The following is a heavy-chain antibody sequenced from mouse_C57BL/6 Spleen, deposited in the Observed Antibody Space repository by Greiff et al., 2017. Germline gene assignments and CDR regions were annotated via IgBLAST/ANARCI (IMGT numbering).Heavy chain of an antibody. D-gene: IGHD2-3*01. CDR3: TGGGYSSYWYFDV. CDR2: IRLKSDNYAT. Sequence: EVQGVESGGGLVQPGGSMKLSCVASGFTFSNYWMNWVRQSPEKGLEWVAQIRLKSDNYATHYAESVKGRFTISRDDSKSSVYLQMNNLRAEDTGIYYCTGGGYSSYWYFDVWGTGTTVTVSS. J-gene: IGHJ1*03. V-gene: IGHV6-3*01. CDR1: GFTFSNYW.